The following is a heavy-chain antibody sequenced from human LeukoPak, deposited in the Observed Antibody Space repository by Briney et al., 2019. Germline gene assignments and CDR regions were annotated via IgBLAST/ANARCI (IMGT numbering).Heavy chain of an antibody. D-gene: IGHD1-20*01. CDR1: GFTVSSYS. V-gene: IGHV3-21*01. CDR2: ISSSSSYI. Sequence: GGSLRLPCAASGFTVSSYSMNWVRQAPGRGLEWVSTISSSSSYIYYADSVKGRFTISRDNAKNSLYLQMNSLRAEDTAVYYCARARITGTALPVDYWGQGTLVTVSS. CDR3: ARARITGTALPVDY. J-gene: IGHJ4*02.